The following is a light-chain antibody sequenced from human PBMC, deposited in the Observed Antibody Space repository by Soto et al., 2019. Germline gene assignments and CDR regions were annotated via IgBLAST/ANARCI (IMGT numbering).Light chain of an antibody. J-gene: IGKJ5*01. CDR2: KAS. CDR1: QSISSW. V-gene: IGKV1-5*03. Sequence: DMHMTQSPSTVSASVVGIVSSSCRRSQSISSWLAWYQQKPGKAPKLLIYKASSLESGVPSRFSGSGSGTEFTLTISSLQPDDFATYYCQQYHSYSWTFGQGTRLEI. CDR3: QQYHSYSWT.